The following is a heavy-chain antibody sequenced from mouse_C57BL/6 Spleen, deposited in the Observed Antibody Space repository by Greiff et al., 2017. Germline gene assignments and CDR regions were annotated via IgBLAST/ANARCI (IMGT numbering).Heavy chain of an antibody. CDR3: ARWDDGYYDAY. V-gene: IGHV1-61*01. D-gene: IGHD2-3*01. J-gene: IGHJ3*01. CDR2: IYPSDSEN. CDR1: GYTFTSYW. Sequence: QVQLQQPGAELVRPGSSVKLSCKASGYTFTSYWMDWVKQRPGQGLEWIGNIYPSDSENHYNQKFKDKATLTVDKSSSPAYMQLSSLTSEDSAVYYCARWDDGYYDAYWGQGTLVTVSA.